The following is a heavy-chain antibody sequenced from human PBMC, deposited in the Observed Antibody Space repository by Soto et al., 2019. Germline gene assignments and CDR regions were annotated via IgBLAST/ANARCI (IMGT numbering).Heavy chain of an antibody. V-gene: IGHV4-4*02. D-gene: IGHD6-19*01. CDR1: GDSISSSNW. CDR2: IYHSGST. J-gene: IGHJ4*02. Sequence: SETLSLTCAVSGDSISSSNWWSWVRQPPGKGLEWIGEIYHSGSTNYNPSLKSRVTISVDKSKNQFSLKLSSVTAEDTAVYYCARESRPGYNSGWYSFDYWGQGALVTVSS. CDR3: ARESRPGYNSGWYSFDY.